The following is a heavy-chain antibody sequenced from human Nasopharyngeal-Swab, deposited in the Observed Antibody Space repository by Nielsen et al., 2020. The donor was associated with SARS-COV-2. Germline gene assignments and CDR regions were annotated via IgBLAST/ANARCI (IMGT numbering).Heavy chain of an antibody. V-gene: IGHV5-51*01. D-gene: IGHD6-19*01. J-gene: IGHJ3*02. CDR2: IYPGDSDT. CDR3: ARRSYSSGWNAFDI. CDR1: GYSFTSYW. Sequence: KVSCKGSGYSFTSYWIGWVRQMPGKGLEWMGIIYPGDSDTRYSPSFQGQVTISADKSISTAYLQWSSLKASDTAMYYRARRSYSSGWNAFDIWGQGTMVTVSS.